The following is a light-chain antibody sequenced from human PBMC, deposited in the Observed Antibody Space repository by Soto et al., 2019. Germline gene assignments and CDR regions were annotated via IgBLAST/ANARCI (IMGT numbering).Light chain of an antibody. CDR1: SSNIGAGYD. CDR2: ANN. CDR3: QSYDSSLSGYV. J-gene: IGLJ1*01. V-gene: IGLV1-40*01. Sequence: VLTQPPSVSGAPGQRVTISCTGSSSNIGAGYDVHWYHQLPGTAPKLLIYANNNRPSGVPDRFSGSKSGTSASLAITGLQAEDEADYYCQSYDSSLSGYVFGSGTKVTVL.